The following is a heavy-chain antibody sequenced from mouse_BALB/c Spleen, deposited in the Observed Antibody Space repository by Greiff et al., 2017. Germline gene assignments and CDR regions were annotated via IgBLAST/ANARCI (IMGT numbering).Heavy chain of an antibody. J-gene: IGHJ3*01. Sequence: EVKLEESGPGLVKPSQSLSLTCSVTGYSITSGYYWNWIRQFPGNKLEWRGYISYDGSNNYNPSLKNRISITRDTSKNQFFLKLNSVTTEDTATYYCARDGGPAWFAYWGQGTLVTVSA. CDR1: GYSITSGYY. V-gene: IGHV3-6*02. CDR2: ISYDGSN. CDR3: ARDGGPAWFAY.